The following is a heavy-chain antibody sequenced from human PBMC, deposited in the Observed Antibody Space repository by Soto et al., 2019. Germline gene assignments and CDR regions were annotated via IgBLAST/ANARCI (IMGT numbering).Heavy chain of an antibody. V-gene: IGHV3-15*02. J-gene: IGHJ4*02. CDR3: TTSYYVGSVSYNY. CDR1: GFTFSNAW. Sequence: EVQLVESGGALVKPGGSLRLFCGGSGFTFSNAWMSWVRQAPGKGLEWVCRSKSSTDGGTIDYAAPVKGRFVISRDDSKNTQYLQMHRLKPDDTAMYYCTTSYYVGSVSYNYWCQGTLVTVSS. D-gene: IGHD3-10*01. CDR2: SKSSTDGGTI.